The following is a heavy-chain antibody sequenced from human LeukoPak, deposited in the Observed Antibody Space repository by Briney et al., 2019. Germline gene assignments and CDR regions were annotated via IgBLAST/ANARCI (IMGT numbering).Heavy chain of an antibody. V-gene: IGHV1-69*13. Sequence: GASVKVSCKASGGTFSSYAISWVRQAPGQGLEWMGGIIPIFGTANYAQKFQGRVTITADESTSTAYMELSSLRSEDTAVYYCARDFCSSTSCYFDSWGQGTLVTVSS. J-gene: IGHJ4*02. D-gene: IGHD2-2*01. CDR3: ARDFCSSTSCYFDS. CDR2: IIPIFGTA. CDR1: GGTFSSYA.